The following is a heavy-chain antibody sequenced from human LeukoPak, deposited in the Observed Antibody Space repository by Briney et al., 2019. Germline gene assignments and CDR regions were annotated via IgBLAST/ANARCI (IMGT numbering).Heavy chain of an antibody. CDR2: ISADSATT. V-gene: IGHV3-23*01. CDR3: ARDWGWVGELNYYFDY. Sequence: GGSLRLSCAASGFNFGSYSMTWVRQAPGKGLEWVSVISADSATTFYADSVKGRFTISRDNAKNTVFLQMNSLRAEDTAVYYCARDWGWVGELNYYFDYWGQGTLVTVSS. CDR1: GFNFGSYS. D-gene: IGHD3-10*01. J-gene: IGHJ4*02.